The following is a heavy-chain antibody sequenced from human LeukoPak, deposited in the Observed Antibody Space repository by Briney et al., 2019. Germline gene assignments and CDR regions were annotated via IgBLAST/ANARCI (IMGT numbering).Heavy chain of an antibody. D-gene: IGHD5-12*01. CDR3: ARAIVATMCFDY. CDR2: INAGNGNT. V-gene: IGHV1-3*01. Sequence: GASVKVSCKASGYTFTSYAMHWVRQAPGQRLEWMGWINAGNGNTKYSQKFQSRVTITRDTSASTAYMELSSLRSEDTAVYYCARAIVATMCFDYWGQGTLVTVSS. CDR1: GYTFTSYA. J-gene: IGHJ4*02.